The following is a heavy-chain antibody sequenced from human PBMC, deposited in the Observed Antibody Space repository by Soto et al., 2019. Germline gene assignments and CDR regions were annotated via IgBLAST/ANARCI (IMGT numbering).Heavy chain of an antibody. J-gene: IGHJ2*01. D-gene: IGHD1-26*01. CDR1: GFTFSSYG. V-gene: IGHV3-33*01. Sequence: QVQLVESGGGVVQPGRSLRLSCAASGFTFSSYGMHWVRQAPGKGLEWVAVIWYDGSNKYYADSVKGRFTISRDNSKNTLYLQMNSLRAEDTAVYYCARAGAVGATTNWYFDLWGRGTLVTVSS. CDR2: IWYDGSNK. CDR3: ARAGAVGATTNWYFDL.